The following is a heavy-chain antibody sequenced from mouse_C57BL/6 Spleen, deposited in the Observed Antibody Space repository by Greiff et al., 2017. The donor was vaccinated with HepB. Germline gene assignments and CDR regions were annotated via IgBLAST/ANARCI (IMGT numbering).Heavy chain of an antibody. CDR3: TTDYGSSPYWYFDV. D-gene: IGHD1-1*01. Sequence: EVQLQQSGAELVRPGASVKLSCTASGFNIKDYYMHWVKQRPEQGLEWIGRIDPEDGDTEYAPKFQGKATMIADTSSNTAYLQLSSLTSEDTAVYYCTTDYGSSPYWYFDVWGTGTTVTVSS. V-gene: IGHV14-1*01. J-gene: IGHJ1*03. CDR1: GFNIKDYY. CDR2: IDPEDGDT.